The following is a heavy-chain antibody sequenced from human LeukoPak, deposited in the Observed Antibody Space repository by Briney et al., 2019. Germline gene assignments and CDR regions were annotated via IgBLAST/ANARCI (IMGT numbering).Heavy chain of an antibody. D-gene: IGHD3-3*01. CDR1: SGSISSGGYY. V-gene: IGHV4-31*03. CDR3: ARENPVWSGLYYYYGMDV. Sequence: SETLSLTCTVSSGSISSGGYYWSWLRQHPGKGLEWIGYIYYSGSTYYNPSLKSRVTISVDTSKNQFSLKLSSVTAADTAVYYCARENPVWSGLYYYYGMDVWGQGTTVTVSS. CDR2: IYYSGST. J-gene: IGHJ6*02.